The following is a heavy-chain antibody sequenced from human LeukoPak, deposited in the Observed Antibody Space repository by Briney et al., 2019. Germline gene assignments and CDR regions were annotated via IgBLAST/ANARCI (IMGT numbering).Heavy chain of an antibody. V-gene: IGHV1-24*01. D-gene: IGHD6-13*01. Sequence: ASVKVSCKVSGYTLTELSMHWVRQAPGKGLEWMGGFDPEDGETIYAQKFQGRVTMTEDTSTDTAYMELSSLTSEDTAMYYCVRDARGAAAADDAFDLWGQGTVVTVSS. J-gene: IGHJ3*01. CDR3: VRDARGAAAADDAFDL. CDR2: FDPEDGET. CDR1: GYTLTELS.